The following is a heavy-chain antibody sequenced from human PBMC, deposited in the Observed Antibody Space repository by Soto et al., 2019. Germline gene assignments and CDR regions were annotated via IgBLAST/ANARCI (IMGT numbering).Heavy chain of an antibody. CDR2: IYPGDSDT. D-gene: IGHD6-13*01. CDR3: ARHFTSSINWFDP. Sequence: PGESLKISWKGAGYSFTSYWIGWVRQMPGKGLEWMGIIYPGDSDTRYSPSFQGQVTISADKSISTAYLQWSSLKASDTAMYYCARHFTSSINWFDPWSQGTLVTVSS. V-gene: IGHV5-51*01. J-gene: IGHJ5*02. CDR1: GYSFTSYW.